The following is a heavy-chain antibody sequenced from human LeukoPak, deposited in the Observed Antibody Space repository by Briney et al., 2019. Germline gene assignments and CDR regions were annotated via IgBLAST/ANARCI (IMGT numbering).Heavy chain of an antibody. CDR3: ARDIEVGATEYYFDY. D-gene: IGHD1-26*01. J-gene: IGHJ4*02. Sequence: AGGSLRLSCGASGFTFTSYAMSWVRQAPGKGLEWVSGISGSGGSTYYAESVKGRFTISRDISNNTLYLQMNSLRAEDTAVYYCARDIEVGATEYYFDYWGQGTLVTVSS. V-gene: IGHV3-23*01. CDR1: GFTFTSYA. CDR2: ISGSGGST.